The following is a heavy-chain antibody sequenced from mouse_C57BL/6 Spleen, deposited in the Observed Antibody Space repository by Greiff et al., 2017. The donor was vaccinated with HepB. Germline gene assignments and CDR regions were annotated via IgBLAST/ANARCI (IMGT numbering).Heavy chain of an antibody. V-gene: IGHV14-1*01. CDR2: IDPEDGDT. CDR3: TTGGTTARFDY. D-gene: IGHD1-2*01. Sequence: EVQLQQSGAELVRPGASVKLSCTASGFNIKDYYMHWVKQRPEQGLEWIGRIDPEDGDTEYAPKFQGKATMTADTSSNTAYLKLSSLTSEDTAVYYCTTGGTTARFDYWGQGTTLTVSS. J-gene: IGHJ2*01. CDR1: GFNIKDYY.